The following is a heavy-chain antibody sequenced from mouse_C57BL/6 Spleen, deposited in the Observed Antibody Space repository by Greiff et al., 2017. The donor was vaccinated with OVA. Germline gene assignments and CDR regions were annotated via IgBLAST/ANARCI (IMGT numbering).Heavy chain of an antibody. CDR2: IYPGDGDI. Sequence: VQLQQSGAELVKPGASVKISCKASGYAFSSYWMNWVKQRPGKGLEWIGQIYPGDGDINYNGKFKGKATLTADKSSSTAYMQLSSLTSEDSAVYFCARSAVKGYSFDYWGHGTPLTVSS. CDR1: GYAFSSYW. J-gene: IGHJ2*01. CDR3: ARSAVKGYSFDY. V-gene: IGHV1-80*01. D-gene: IGHD6-1*01.